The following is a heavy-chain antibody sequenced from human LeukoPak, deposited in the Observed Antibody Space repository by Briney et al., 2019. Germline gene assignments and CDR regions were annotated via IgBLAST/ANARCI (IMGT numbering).Heavy chain of an antibody. V-gene: IGHV3-23*01. Sequence: GGSLRLSCAVSGFVFSDYYMVWIRQVPGKGLEWVSGISASGSSRYYADSVKGRFTISRDNSNNTLYLQMNSLRGEDTAVYYCARGGFYYHYYFDFWGQGTLVTVSS. CDR2: ISASGSSR. J-gene: IGHJ4*02. D-gene: IGHD3-22*01. CDR1: GFVFSDYY. CDR3: ARGGFYYHYYFDF.